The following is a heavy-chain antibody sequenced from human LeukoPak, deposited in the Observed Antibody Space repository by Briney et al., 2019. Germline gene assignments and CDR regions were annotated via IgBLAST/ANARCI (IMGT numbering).Heavy chain of an antibody. D-gene: IGHD2-8*01. CDR1: GFTFSSYS. V-gene: IGHV3-21*01. CDR2: ISSSSSYI. J-gene: IGHJ4*02. CDR3: ARDGGRVLMNHLALDY. Sequence: GGSLRLSCAASGFTFSSYSMNWVRQAPGKGLEWVSSISSSSSYIYYADSVNGRFTISRDNAKNSLYLQMNSLRAEDTAVYYCARDGGRVLMNHLALDYWGQGTLVTVSS.